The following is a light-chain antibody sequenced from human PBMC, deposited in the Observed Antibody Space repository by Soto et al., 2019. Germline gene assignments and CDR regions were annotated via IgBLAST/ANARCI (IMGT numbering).Light chain of an antibody. CDR2: EGS. Sequence: HSALTQPASVSGSPGQSITISCTGTSSDVGSYNLVSWYQQHPGKAPKLMIYEGSKRPSGVSNRFSGSKSGNTASLTISGLQAEYEADYYCCSYAGSSTYVFGTGTKLTVL. V-gene: IGLV2-23*01. CDR3: CSYAGSSTYV. CDR1: SSDVGSYNL. J-gene: IGLJ1*01.